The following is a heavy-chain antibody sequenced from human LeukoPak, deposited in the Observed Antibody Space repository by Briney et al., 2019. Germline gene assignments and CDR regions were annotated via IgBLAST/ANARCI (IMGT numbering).Heavy chain of an antibody. J-gene: IGHJ4*02. CDR2: INPNSGGT. Sequence: APVKVSCKASGYTFTAYYMYWVRQAPGQGLECMGRINPNSGGTNYAQKFQGRVTMTRDTSISTAYMELSRLTSDDTAVYYCATSSEGGYSYRSDIDYWGQGTLVTVSS. V-gene: IGHV1-2*06. CDR1: GYTFTAYY. CDR3: ATSSEGGYSYRSDIDY. D-gene: IGHD5-18*01.